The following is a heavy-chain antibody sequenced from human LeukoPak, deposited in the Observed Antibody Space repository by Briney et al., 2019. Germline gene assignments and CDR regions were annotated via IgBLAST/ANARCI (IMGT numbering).Heavy chain of an antibody. Sequence: ASVKVSCKVSGYTLTELSMHWVRQAPGKGLEWMGGFDPEDGETIYAQKFQGRVTMTEDTSTDTAYMELSSLRSEDTAVYYCATESYDSSGYLFDYWGQGTLVTVSS. D-gene: IGHD3-22*01. CDR2: FDPEDGET. V-gene: IGHV1-24*01. J-gene: IGHJ4*02. CDR3: ATESYDSSGYLFDY. CDR1: GYTLTELS.